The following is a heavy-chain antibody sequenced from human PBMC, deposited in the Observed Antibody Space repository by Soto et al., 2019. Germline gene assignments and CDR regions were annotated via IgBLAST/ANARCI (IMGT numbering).Heavy chain of an antibody. CDR2: TYYTGST. D-gene: IGHD1-1*01. Sequence: QLQLQESGPGLVKPSETLSLTCTVSGGSISSTRYYWGWIRQPPGKGLECIGTTYYTGSTYYNPSLKSRVTISVDMSKTQFSMKVRSVTAADTAVYYCVSGPGTTADYWGQGTLVTVS. J-gene: IGHJ4*02. CDR3: VSGPGTTADY. V-gene: IGHV4-39*01. CDR1: GGSISSTRYY.